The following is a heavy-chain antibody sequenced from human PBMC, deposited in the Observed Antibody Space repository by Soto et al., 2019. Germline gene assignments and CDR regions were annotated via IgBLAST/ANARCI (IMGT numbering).Heavy chain of an antibody. CDR2: IYDSGNT. V-gene: IGHV4-34*09. CDR1: GASLRGYY. D-gene: IGHD2-8*02. J-gene: IGHJ4*02. CDR3: ARDKITGLFDY. Sequence: SETLSLTCAVYGASLRGYYFSWIRQSPGKGLEWIGHIYDSGNTYNNPSLKSRVTISVDTSKNQFSLKLTSVTDADTAVYYCARDKITGLFDYWGQGTLVTVSS.